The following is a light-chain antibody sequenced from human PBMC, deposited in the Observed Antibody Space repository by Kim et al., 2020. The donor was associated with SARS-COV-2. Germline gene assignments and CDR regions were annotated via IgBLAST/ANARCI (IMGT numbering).Light chain of an antibody. V-gene: IGLV3-19*01. J-gene: IGLJ1*01. CDR3: NSRHRDSNGNLYV. CDR1: SLRRYY. Sequence: SSELTQDPAVSVALGQTVRITCQGDSLRRYYASWYQQKPGQAPVLVMYDKNNRPSGIPDRFSGSSSGNTATLTITGAQGADEADYYCNSRHRDSNGNLYV. CDR2: DKN.